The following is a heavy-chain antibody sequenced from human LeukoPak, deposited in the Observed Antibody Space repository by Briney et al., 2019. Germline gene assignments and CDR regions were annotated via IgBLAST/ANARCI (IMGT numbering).Heavy chain of an antibody. D-gene: IGHD3-10*01. CDR1: GFTFSSYG. V-gene: IGHV3-30*18. J-gene: IGHJ4*02. Sequence: GSLRLSCAASGFTFSSYGMHWVRQAPGKGLEWVAVISYDGSNKYYADSVKGRFTISRDNSKNTLYLQMNSLRAEDTAVYYCAKVGAGSDFDYWGQGTLVTVSS. CDR3: AKVGAGSDFDY. CDR2: ISYDGSNK.